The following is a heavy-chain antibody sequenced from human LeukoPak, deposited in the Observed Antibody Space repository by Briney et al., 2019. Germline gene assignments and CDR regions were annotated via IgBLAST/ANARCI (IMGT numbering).Heavy chain of an antibody. J-gene: IGHJ4*02. CDR1: GYTFTNYH. D-gene: IGHD4-17*01. CDR2: INPNTGDR. CDR3: ARTTSLTASGYDY. Sequence: ASVKVSCKASGYTFTNYHINWVRQAPGQGLEWMGWINPNTGDRGYAQRFQGRVSISSDTSISTAYMELGSPRSDDTAVYFCARTTSLTASGYDYWGQGTLVTVSS. V-gene: IGHV1-8*03.